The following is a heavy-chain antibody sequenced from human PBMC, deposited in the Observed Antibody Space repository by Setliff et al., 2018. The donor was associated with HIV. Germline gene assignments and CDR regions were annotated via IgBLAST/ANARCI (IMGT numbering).Heavy chain of an antibody. V-gene: IGHV4-38-2*01. J-gene: IGHJ4*02. CDR2: IYHTGSS. CDR1: GFSISSRYY. D-gene: IGHD5-12*01. CDR3: ARTKADGYNGVFDS. Sequence: PSETLSLTCDVSGFSISSRYYWGWIRQSPGKGLEWIGNIYHTGSSYYNPSLKSRVTISVDTSKNQFSLKLSSVTAADTAVYYSARTKADGYNGVFDSWGQGTLVTVSS.